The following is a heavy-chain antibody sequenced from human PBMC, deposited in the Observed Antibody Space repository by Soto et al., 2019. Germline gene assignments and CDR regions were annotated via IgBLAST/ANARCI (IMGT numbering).Heavy chain of an antibody. D-gene: IGHD3-22*01. V-gene: IGHV3-64D*06. CDR1: GFTFSSYA. J-gene: IGHJ4*02. CDR3: AASRITMIVVARKHDY. CDR2: ISSNGGST. Sequence: RGSLRLSCSASGFTFSSYAMHWVRQAPGKGLEYVSAISSNGGSTYYADSVKGRFTISRDNSKNTLYLQMSSLRAEDTAVYYCAASRITMIVVARKHDYWGQGTLVTVSS.